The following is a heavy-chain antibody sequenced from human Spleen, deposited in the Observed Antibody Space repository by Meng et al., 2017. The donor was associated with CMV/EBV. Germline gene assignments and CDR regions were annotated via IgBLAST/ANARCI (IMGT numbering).Heavy chain of an antibody. D-gene: IGHD5-24*01. CDR3: AKGGQGSQSLDY. CDR2: INPHSGDT. CDR1: GYTFSGYY. J-gene: IGHJ4*02. Sequence: ASVKVSCKASGYTFSGYYMHWVRQAPRQGLEWTGWINPHSGDTDYAQNFQGRVTMTRDTSISTAYMELSRLRYDDTAIYYCAKGGQGSQSLDYWGQGTLVTVSS. V-gene: IGHV1-2*02.